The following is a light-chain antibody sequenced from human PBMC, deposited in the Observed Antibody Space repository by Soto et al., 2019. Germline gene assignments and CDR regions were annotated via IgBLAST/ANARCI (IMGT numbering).Light chain of an antibody. CDR3: QYYDSSNVV. J-gene: IGLJ2*01. CDR2: EDN. V-gene: IGLV6-57*01. Sequence: NFMLTQPHSVSGSPGKTVTISCTRSSGSIASNYVQWYQQRPGSSPNTVIYEDNQRPSGVPDRFSGSIDSSSNSASLTISGLKTEDEADYYCQYYDSSNVVFGGGTKVTVL. CDR1: SGSIASNY.